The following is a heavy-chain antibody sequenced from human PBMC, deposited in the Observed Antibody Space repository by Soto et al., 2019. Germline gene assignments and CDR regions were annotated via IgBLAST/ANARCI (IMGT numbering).Heavy chain of an antibody. Sequence: SKTLLLTCAISGDSVCTNSATWDWIRQSPSRGLEWLGRTYYRSNWYTDYAVSVKGRITISPDTSNNQLSLQLNSVTPDDTAVYYCARLIGNSWLDSWGQGTLVTVSS. CDR2: TYYRSNWYT. J-gene: IGHJ5*01. CDR1: GDSVCTNSAT. CDR3: ARLIGNSWLDS. D-gene: IGHD2-8*01. V-gene: IGHV6-1*01.